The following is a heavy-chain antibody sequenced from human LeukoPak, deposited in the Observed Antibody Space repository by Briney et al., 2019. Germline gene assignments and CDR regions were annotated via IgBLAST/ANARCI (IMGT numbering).Heavy chain of an antibody. Sequence: PSETLSLTCTVSGGSISSYYWSWIRQPPGKGLEWIGYIYYSGSTNYNPSLKSRVTMSVDTSKNQFSLKLSSVTAADTAVYYCARDDDSSGYYYSLAYWGQGTLVTVSS. V-gene: IGHV4-59*01. CDR1: GGSISSYY. J-gene: IGHJ4*02. CDR3: ARDDDSSGYYYSLAY. D-gene: IGHD3-22*01. CDR2: IYYSGST.